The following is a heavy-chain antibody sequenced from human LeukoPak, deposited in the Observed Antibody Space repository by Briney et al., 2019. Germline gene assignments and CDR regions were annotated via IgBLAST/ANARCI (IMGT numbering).Heavy chain of an antibody. CDR1: GFTVSGTH. CDR3: AKDEATSGGGLAS. V-gene: IGHV3-53*01. CDR2: MYTGGTT. J-gene: IGHJ5*01. D-gene: IGHD3-16*01. Sequence: PGGSLSLSCPASGFTVSGTHMSWVRQAPGKGLEWVSAMYTGGTTYYADSVTGRFTVSRDTSRNTLFLHLNSLRAEDTAVYYCAKDEATSGGGLASWGQGTLVIVSS.